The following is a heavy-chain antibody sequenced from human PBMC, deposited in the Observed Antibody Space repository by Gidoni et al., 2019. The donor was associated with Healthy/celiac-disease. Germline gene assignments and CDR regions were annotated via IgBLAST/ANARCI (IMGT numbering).Heavy chain of an antibody. CDR1: GFPFSSYG. V-gene: IGHV3-30*18. J-gene: IGHJ4*02. CDR2: IAYDGSNK. Sequence: QVQLVESGGGVVQPGRSLRLPCAASGFPFSSYGMHWVRQDPGKGLEWVAVIAYDGSNKYYADSVKGRFTISRDNSKNTLYLQMNSLRAEDTAVYYCAKDVSSALGCGGQGTLVTVSS. CDR3: AKDVSSALGC. D-gene: IGHD6-19*01.